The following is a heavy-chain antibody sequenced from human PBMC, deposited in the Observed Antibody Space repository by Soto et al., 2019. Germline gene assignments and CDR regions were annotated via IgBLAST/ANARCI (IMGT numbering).Heavy chain of an antibody. V-gene: IGHV3-7*01. CDR3: VRENYFDY. CDR2: IKQDGSER. J-gene: IGHJ4*02. CDR1: GFTFRNYW. Sequence: EEQLVESGGGLVQPGGSLRLSCAGSGFTFRNYWMGWVRQAPGKRLEWVANIKQDGSERSYADSVKGRCAIARDNAKNSIYLQMSSLGADDTAVYYCVRENYFDYWGQGILVTVSS.